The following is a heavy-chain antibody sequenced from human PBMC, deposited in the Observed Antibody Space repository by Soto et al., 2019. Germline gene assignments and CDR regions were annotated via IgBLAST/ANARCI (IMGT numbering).Heavy chain of an antibody. V-gene: IGHV3-23*01. CDR3: AKVYVALRVQDY. CDR1: GFTFSSYA. CDR2: ISGSGGST. D-gene: IGHD4-17*01. J-gene: IGHJ4*02. Sequence: GGSLRLSCAASGFTFSSYAMNWVRQAPGKGLEWVSAISGSGGSTYYADSVKGRFTISRDNSKNTLYLQMNSLRAEDTAVYYCAKVYVALRVQDYWGQGTLVTVSS.